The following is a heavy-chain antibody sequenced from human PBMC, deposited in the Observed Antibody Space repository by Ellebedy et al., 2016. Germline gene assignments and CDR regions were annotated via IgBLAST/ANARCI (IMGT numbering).Heavy chain of an antibody. CDR2: IKFDGSEI. J-gene: IGHJ4*02. D-gene: IGHD5-18*01. CDR1: GFTFSTSW. CDR3: ARDHVETGRPAAFDY. Sequence: GESLKISCAASGFTFSTSWMDWVRQAPGRGLEWVANIKFDGSEIYYVDSVKGRFTISRENAKNSLYLQMNSLRAEDTAVYYCARDHVETGRPAAFDYWGQGTLVTVSS. V-gene: IGHV3-7*01.